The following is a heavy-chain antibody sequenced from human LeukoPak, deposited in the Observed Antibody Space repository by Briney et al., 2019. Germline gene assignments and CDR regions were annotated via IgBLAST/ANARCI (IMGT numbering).Heavy chain of an antibody. Sequence: ASVKVSCKASGYTFTDYYIHWVRQAPGQGLEWMGWINPNSGGTDYTQKFQGRVTMTRDTSISTAYMELSRLRSDDTAVYYCARDVNGVVVVAATVDHWGQGTLVTVSS. CDR3: ARDVNGVVVVAATVDH. J-gene: IGHJ4*02. CDR1: GYTFTDYY. V-gene: IGHV1-2*02. D-gene: IGHD2-15*01. CDR2: INPNSGGT.